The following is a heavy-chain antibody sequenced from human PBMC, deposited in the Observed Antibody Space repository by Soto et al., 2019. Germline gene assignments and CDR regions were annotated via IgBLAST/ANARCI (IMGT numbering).Heavy chain of an antibody. CDR2: FSGSGGHT. CDR3: AKGIVVAQGYWFFDL. Sequence: PAGSLRLSCAASGFTFRSDGMSWVRQPPGKGLEWVSGFSGSGGHTYYADSVMGRFTISSDNSKRTLLLQMNSLRAEDTAIYYCAKGIVVAQGYWFFDLWGRGTLVTVSS. D-gene: IGHD3-22*01. CDR1: GFTFRSDG. V-gene: IGHV3-23*01. J-gene: IGHJ2*01.